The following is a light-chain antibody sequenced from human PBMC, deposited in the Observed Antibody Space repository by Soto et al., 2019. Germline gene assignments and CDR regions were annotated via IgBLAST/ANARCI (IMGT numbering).Light chain of an antibody. CDR3: QQRFSWPPT. J-gene: IGKJ4*01. Sequence: EIGLTQSPATLSLSPGDRATLSCRASQSVSRYLAWYQQKPGQAPRLLIHDTSTRATGVPDTFSGSGSGTEFTLTIISPEPEDSAMYYCQQRFSWPPTFGGGTHVEIK. V-gene: IGKV3-11*01. CDR2: DTS. CDR1: QSVSRY.